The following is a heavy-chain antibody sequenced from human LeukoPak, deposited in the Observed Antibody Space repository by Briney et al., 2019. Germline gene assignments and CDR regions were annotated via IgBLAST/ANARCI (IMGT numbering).Heavy chain of an antibody. CDR2: IDPDASST. J-gene: IGHJ4*02. D-gene: IGHD2-15*01. V-gene: IGHV3-74*01. Sequence: PGGSLRLSCTASGFTFSKYWMHWVRQAPGEGLVWVSRIDPDASSTNYADSVKGRFTISRDNARNTVYLQMNSLRADDTALYYCATIPSGGRRTFDYWGQGILVTVSS. CDR1: GFTFSKYW. CDR3: ATIPSGGRRTFDY.